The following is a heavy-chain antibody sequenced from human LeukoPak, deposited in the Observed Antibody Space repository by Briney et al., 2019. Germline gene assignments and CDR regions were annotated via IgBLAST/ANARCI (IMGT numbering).Heavy chain of an antibody. V-gene: IGHV3-48*01. CDR2: ISSSSSTI. CDR3: ARGGYCSGGSCYFFDY. CDR1: GFTFSTYS. J-gene: IGHJ4*02. D-gene: IGHD2-15*01. Sequence: GGSLRLSCAASGFTFSTYSMSWVRQAAGKGLEWVSYISSSSSTIYYADSVKGRFTISRDNAKNSLYLQMNSLRAEDTAVYYCARGGYCSGGSCYFFDYWGQGTLVTVSS.